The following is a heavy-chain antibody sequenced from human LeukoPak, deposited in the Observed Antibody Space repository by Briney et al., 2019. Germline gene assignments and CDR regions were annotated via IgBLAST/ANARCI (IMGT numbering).Heavy chain of an antibody. V-gene: IGHV3-30-3*02. CDR1: GFTFSSYA. CDR2: ISYDGSNK. D-gene: IGHD2-21*01. CDR3: AKSLEGIVYYYFYMDV. Sequence: PGGSLRLSCAASGFTFSSYAMHWVRQAPGKGLEWVAVISYDGSNKYYADSVKGRFTISRDNSKNTLYLQMNSLRAEDTAVYYCAKSLEGIVYYYFYMDVWGKGTTVTVSS. J-gene: IGHJ6*03.